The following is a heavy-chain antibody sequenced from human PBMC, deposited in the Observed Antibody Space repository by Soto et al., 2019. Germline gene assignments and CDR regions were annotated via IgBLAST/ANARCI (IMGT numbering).Heavy chain of an antibody. CDR1: GGSISSGGYY. V-gene: IGHV4-31*03. J-gene: IGHJ6*02. Sequence: SETLSLTCTVSGGSISSGGYYWSWIRQHPGKGLEWIGYIYYSGSTYYNPSLKGRVTISVDTSKNQFSLKLSSVTAADTAVYYCARLWFGEPIYGMDVWGQGTTVTVSS. CDR3: ARLWFGEPIYGMDV. D-gene: IGHD3-10*01. CDR2: IYYSGST.